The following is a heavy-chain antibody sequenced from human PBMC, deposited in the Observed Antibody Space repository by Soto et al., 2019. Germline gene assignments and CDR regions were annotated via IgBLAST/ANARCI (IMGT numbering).Heavy chain of an antibody. J-gene: IGHJ6*02. CDR3: ARESYYGSGSFYYYYYGMDV. V-gene: IGHV1-8*01. CDR2: MNPNSGNT. CDR1: GYTFTSYD. Sequence: VKVSCKASGYTFTSYDINWVRQATGQGLEWMGWMNPNSGNTGYAQKFQGRVTMTRNTSISTAYMELSSLRSEDTAVYYCARESYYGSGSFYYYYYGMDVWGQGTTVTVSS. D-gene: IGHD3-10*01.